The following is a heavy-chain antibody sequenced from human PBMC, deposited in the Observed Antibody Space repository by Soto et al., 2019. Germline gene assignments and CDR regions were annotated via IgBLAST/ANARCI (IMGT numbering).Heavy chain of an antibody. Sequence: QVQLVESGGGVVQPGRSLTLSCTASGFTFSTYAMHWVRQAPGKGLEWVALISYDGGNKYYADSVKGQFTISRDDSKNPLYLQMNSLRAEDTAVYYCAGKTARGYGDYFVYWGQGTLVTVSS. CDR2: ISYDGGNK. V-gene: IGHV3-30-3*01. CDR1: GFTFSTYA. J-gene: IGHJ4*02. D-gene: IGHD4-17*01. CDR3: AGKTARGYGDYFVY.